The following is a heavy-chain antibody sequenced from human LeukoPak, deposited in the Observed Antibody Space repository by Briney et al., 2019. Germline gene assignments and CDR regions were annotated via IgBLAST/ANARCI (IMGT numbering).Heavy chain of an antibody. CDR3: ARDRITMVRGVTQSNWFDP. V-gene: IGHV1-2*04. J-gene: IGHJ5*02. CDR1: GYTFTGYY. CDR2: INPNSGGT. D-gene: IGHD3-10*01. Sequence: ASVKVSCKASGYTFTGYYMHWVRQASGQGLEWMGWINPNSGGTNYAQKFQGWVTMTRDTSISTAYMELSRLRSDDTAVYYCARDRITMVRGVTQSNWFDPWGQGTLVTVSS.